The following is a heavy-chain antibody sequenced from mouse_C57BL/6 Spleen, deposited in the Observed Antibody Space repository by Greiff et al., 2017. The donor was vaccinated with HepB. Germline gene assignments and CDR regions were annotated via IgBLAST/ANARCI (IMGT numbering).Heavy chain of an antibody. V-gene: IGHV1-82*01. CDR2: IYPGDGDT. D-gene: IGHD1-1*01. CDR3: ARSGYYGSSSDWYFDV. Sequence: VKVVESGPELVKPGASVKISCKASGYAFSSSWMNWVKQRPGKGLEWIGRIYPGDGDTNYNGKFKGKATLTADKSSSTAYMQLSSLTSEDSAVYFCARSGYYGSSSDWYFDVWGTGTTVTVSS. CDR1: GYAFSSSW. J-gene: IGHJ1*03.